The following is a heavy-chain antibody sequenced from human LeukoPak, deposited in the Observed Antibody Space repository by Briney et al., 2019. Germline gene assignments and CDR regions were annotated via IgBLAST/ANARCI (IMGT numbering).Heavy chain of an antibody. V-gene: IGHV1-69*13. J-gene: IGHJ5*02. CDR2: IIPIFGTA. D-gene: IGHD2-15*01. Sequence: SVKVSCKASGYTFTSYAISWVRQAPGQGLEWMGGIIPIFGTANYAQKFQGRVTITADESTSTAYMELSSLRSEDTAVYYCARDRVPGCSGGSCFFDPWGQGTLVTVSS. CDR1: GYTFTSYA. CDR3: ARDRVPGCSGGSCFFDP.